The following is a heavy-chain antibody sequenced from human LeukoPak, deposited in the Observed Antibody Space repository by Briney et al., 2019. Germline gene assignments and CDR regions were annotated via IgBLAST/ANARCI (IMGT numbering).Heavy chain of an antibody. D-gene: IGHD3-22*01. V-gene: IGHV3-23*01. CDR1: GITFSSYT. Sequence: GGSLRLSCAASGITFSSYTMSWVRQAPGQGLEWVSAISPSGGGTYYADSVKGRFTISRDNSKDTLYLQMNSLRVDDTAVYYCATDLYDSSPDFWGQGTLVTASS. CDR3: ATDLYDSSPDF. CDR2: ISPSGGGT. J-gene: IGHJ4*02.